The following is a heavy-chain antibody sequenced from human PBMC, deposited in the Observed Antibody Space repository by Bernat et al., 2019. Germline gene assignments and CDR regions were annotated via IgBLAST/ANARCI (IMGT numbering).Heavy chain of an antibody. CDR1: GFTFSSYA. Sequence: EVQLLESGGGLVQPGGSLRLSCAASGFTFSSYAMSWVRQAPGKGLEWVSAISGSGGSTYYADSVKGRFTISRDNAKKSLHLQMNSLRAEDTAVYYCARDLEGSGSYPSDWGQGTLVTVSS. CDR2: ISGSGGST. D-gene: IGHD3-10*01. CDR3: ARDLEGSGSYPSD. V-gene: IGHV3-23*01. J-gene: IGHJ4*02.